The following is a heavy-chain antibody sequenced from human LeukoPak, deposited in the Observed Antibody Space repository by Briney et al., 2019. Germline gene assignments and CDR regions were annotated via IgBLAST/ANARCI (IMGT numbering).Heavy chain of an antibody. J-gene: IGHJ4*02. V-gene: IGHV3-23*01. CDR1: GFTFSDYG. CDR2: ISNSGDAT. CDR3: AKSGPYYFQY. Sequence: GGSLRLSCAASGFTFSDYGMSWVRQAPGQGLXXVSTISNSGDATYYADSVRGRFSISRDNSKKTLFLQMSSLRAEDAAIYYCAKSGPYYFQYWGQGTLVTVSS.